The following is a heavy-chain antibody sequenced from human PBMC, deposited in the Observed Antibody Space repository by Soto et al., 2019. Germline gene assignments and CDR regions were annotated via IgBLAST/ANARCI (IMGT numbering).Heavy chain of an antibody. J-gene: IGHJ1*01. V-gene: IGHV1-69*13. CDR2: ITPIFGTA. Sequence: SVKVSCKASGGTFSSYAISWVRQAPGQGLEWMGGITPIFGTANYAQKFQGRVTITADESTSTAYMELSSLRSEDTAVYYCARGSGYSSSWFRAEYFQHWGQGTLVTVSS. CDR1: GGTFSSYA. D-gene: IGHD6-13*01. CDR3: ARGSGYSSSWFRAEYFQH.